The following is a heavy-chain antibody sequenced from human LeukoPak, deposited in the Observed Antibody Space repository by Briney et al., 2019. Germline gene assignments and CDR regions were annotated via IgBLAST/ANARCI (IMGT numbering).Heavy chain of an antibody. D-gene: IGHD6-13*01. CDR2: IYYSGRT. J-gene: IGHJ4*02. CDR1: GGSISSSSYY. V-gene: IGHV4-39*01. Sequence: SETLSLTCTVSGGSISSSSYYWGWIRQPPGKGLEWIGSIYYSGRTYYNPSLKSRVTISVDTSKNQFSLKLSSVTAADTAVYYCARLIALYYFDYWGQGTLVTVSS. CDR3: ARLIALYYFDY.